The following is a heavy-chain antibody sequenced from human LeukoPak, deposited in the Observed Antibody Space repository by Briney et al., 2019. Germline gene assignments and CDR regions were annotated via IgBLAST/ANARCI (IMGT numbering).Heavy chain of an antibody. CDR1: GNSISSSNY. CDR2: FYHSGTS. J-gene: IGHJ4*02. CDR3: ASTGVGASSSDFDY. V-gene: IGHV4-38-2*02. Sequence: PSETLSLTCTVSGNSISSSNYWGWIRQLPGKGLEWIGSFYHSGTSYYNPSLKSRVTMSVDTSKNQFSLKLSSVTAADTAVYYCASTGVGASSSDFDYWGQGTLVSVSS. D-gene: IGHD1-26*01.